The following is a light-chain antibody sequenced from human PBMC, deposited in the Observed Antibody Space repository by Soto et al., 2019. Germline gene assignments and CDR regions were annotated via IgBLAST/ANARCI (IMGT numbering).Light chain of an antibody. CDR1: SSDVGTHGY. J-gene: IGLJ3*02. CDR2: DVT. V-gene: IGLV2-8*01. CDR3: MCYAGGNNWV. Sequence: QSALTQPPSASGSPGQSVTISCTGTSSDVGTHGYVSWYQQHAGKAPKLMIYDVTKRPSGVPDRFSGSKSANTASLTVSGLQAEDEADYYCMCYAGGNNWVFGGGTHLTVL.